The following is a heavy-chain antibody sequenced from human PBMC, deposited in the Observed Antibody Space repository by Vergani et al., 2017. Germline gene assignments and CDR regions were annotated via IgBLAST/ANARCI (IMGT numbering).Heavy chain of an antibody. D-gene: IGHD2-2*01. Sequence: VQLLESGGGLVQPGGSLRLSCAASGFTFSSYAMSWVRQAPGKGLEWVAVISYDGSNKYYADSVKGRFTISRDNSKNTLYLQMNSLRAEDTAVYYCARVRRSRSSTSCFDYWGQGTLVTVSS. J-gene: IGHJ4*02. CDR2: ISYDGSNK. CDR1: GFTFSSYA. CDR3: ARVRRSRSSTSCFDY. V-gene: IGHV3-30*01.